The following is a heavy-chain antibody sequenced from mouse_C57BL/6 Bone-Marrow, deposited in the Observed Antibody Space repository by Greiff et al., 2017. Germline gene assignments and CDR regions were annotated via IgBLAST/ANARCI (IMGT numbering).Heavy chain of an antibody. V-gene: IGHV1-18*01. CDR3: ARPRYYGSSYWFAY. D-gene: IGHD1-1*01. CDR2: INPNNGGT. Sequence: VQLQQSGPELVKPGASVKIPCKASGYTFTDYNMDWVKQSHGKSLEWIGDINPNNGGTIYNQKFKGKATLTVDKSSSTAYMELRSLTSEDTAVYYCARPRYYGSSYWFAYGGQGTLGTVSA. J-gene: IGHJ3*01. CDR1: GYTFTDYN.